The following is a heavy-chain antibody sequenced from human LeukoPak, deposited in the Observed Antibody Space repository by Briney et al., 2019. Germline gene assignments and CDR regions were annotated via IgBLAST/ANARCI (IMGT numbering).Heavy chain of an antibody. Sequence: PGGSLRLSCAASGFTFSSYAMSWVRQAPGKGLEWVSAISGSGGSTYYADSVKGRFTISRDNSKNTLYLQMNSLRAEDTAVYYCAKDTEHIVVVIAIRGAFDLWGQGTMVTVSS. V-gene: IGHV3-23*01. CDR3: AKDTEHIVVVIAIRGAFDL. D-gene: IGHD2-21*01. CDR2: ISGSGGST. CDR1: GFTFSSYA. J-gene: IGHJ3*01.